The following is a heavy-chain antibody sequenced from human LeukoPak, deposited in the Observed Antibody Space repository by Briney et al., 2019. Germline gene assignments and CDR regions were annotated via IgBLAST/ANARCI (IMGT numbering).Heavy chain of an antibody. CDR1: GGSISSYY. V-gene: IGHV4-4*07. J-gene: IGHJ4*02. CDR2: IYTSGST. Sequence: SETLSLTCTVSGGSISSYYWSWIRQPAGKGLEWIGRIYTSGSTNYNPSLKSRVTISVDTSKNQFSLKLSSVTAADTAVYYCARVKLERYSYGSGFDYWGQGTLVTVSS. D-gene: IGHD5-18*01. CDR3: ARVKLERYSYGSGFDY.